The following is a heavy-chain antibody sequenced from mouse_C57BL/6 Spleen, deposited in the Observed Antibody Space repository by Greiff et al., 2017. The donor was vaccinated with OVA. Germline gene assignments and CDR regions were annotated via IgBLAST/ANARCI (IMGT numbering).Heavy chain of an antibody. V-gene: IGHV12-3*01. CDR3: AGDRGYYGSSPDWYFDV. CDR1: GFPITSGYY. CDR2: ITHSGET. J-gene: IGHJ1*03. Sequence: QVQLKESGPGLVKPSQSLFLTCSITGFPITSGYYWIWIRQSPGKPLEWMGYITHSGETFYNPSLQSPISITRETSKNQFFLQLNSVTTEDTAMYYCAGDRGYYGSSPDWYFDVWGTGTTVTVSS. D-gene: IGHD1-1*01.